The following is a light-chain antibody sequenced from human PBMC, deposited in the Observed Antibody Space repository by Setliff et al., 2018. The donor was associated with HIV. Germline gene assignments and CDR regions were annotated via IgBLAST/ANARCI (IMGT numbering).Light chain of an antibody. J-gene: IGLJ1*01. CDR2: SNN. Sequence: LTQPPSASGTPGQRVTISCSGSSSNIGSNTVNWYQQFPGTAPKLLIYSNNQRPSGVPDRFAGSKSGTSASLAISGLQSEDEADYYCAAWDDGLNGYVFGTGTKVTVL. V-gene: IGLV1-44*01. CDR3: AAWDDGLNGYV. CDR1: SSNIGSNT.